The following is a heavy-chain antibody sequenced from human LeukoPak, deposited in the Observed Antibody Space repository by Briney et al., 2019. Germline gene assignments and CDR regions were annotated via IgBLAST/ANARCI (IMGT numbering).Heavy chain of an antibody. CDR3: ARVTSSGWYLFDY. J-gene: IGHJ4*02. CDR1: GFTFSNAW. CDR2: IYYSGST. D-gene: IGHD6-19*01. V-gene: IGHV4-59*01. Sequence: PGGSLRLSCAASGFTFSNAWMSWIRQPPGKRLEWIGYIYYSGSTNYNPSLKSRVTISVDTSKNQFSLKLSSVTAADTAVYYCARVTSSGWYLFDYWGQGTLVTVSS.